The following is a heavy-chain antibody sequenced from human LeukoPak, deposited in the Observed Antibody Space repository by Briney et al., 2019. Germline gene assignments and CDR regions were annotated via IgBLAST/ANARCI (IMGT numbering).Heavy chain of an antibody. D-gene: IGHD6-19*01. CDR3: ARGVRPPSIAVAGSGTRYFDY. V-gene: IGHV3-7*01. Sequence: GGSQRLSCAASGFTFTSYWMSWVRQAPGKGLEWVANIKQDGSEKYYVDSVKGRFTISRDNAKNSLYLQMNSLRAEDTAVYYCARGVRPPSIAVAGSGTRYFDYWGQGTLVTVSS. J-gene: IGHJ4*02. CDR1: GFTFTSYW. CDR2: IKQDGSEK.